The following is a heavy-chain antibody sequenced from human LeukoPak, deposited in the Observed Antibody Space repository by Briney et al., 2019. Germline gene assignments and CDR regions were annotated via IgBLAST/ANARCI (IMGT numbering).Heavy chain of an antibody. J-gene: IGHJ4*02. CDR2: IYHSGST. D-gene: IGHD2-15*01. CDR3: ALGIVVVVAAYDY. Sequence: KPSATLSLTCTVSGYSISSGYYWGWIRQPPGTGLEWIGSIYHSGSTYYNPSLKSRVTISVDTSKNQFSLKLSSVTAADTAVYYCALGIVVVVAAYDYWGQGTLVTVSS. CDR1: GYSISSGYY. V-gene: IGHV4-38-2*02.